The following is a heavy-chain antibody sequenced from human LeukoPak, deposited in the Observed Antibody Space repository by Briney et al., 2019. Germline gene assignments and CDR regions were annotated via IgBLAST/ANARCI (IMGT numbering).Heavy chain of an antibody. J-gene: IGHJ3*02. V-gene: IGHV1-2*02. CDR1: GYTFTGYY. Sequence: ASVKVSCKASGYTFTGYYMHWVRQAPGQGLEWMGWINSNSGGTNYAQKFQGRVTMTRHTSISTAYMELSGLRSDDTAVYYCARMKRLYDSSGYPYAFDIWGQGTMVTVSS. CDR3: ARMKRLYDSSGYPYAFDI. CDR2: INSNSGGT. D-gene: IGHD3-22*01.